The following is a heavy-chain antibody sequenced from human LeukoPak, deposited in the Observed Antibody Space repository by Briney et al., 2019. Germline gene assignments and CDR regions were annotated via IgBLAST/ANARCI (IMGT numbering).Heavy chain of an antibody. V-gene: IGHV4-4*07. D-gene: IGHD1-14*01. Sequence: SETLSLTCTVSGGSISSYYWSWIRQPAGKGLEWIGRIYTSGSTNYNPSLKSRVTMSVDTSKNQFSLKLSSVTAADTAVYYCARAEVAGTNNRGGFDYWGQGTLVTVSS. CDR3: ARAEVAGTNNRGGFDY. CDR1: GGSISSYY. CDR2: IYTSGST. J-gene: IGHJ4*02.